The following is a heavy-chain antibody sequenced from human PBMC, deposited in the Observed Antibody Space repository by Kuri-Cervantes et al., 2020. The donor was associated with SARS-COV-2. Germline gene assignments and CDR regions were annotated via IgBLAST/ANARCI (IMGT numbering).Heavy chain of an antibody. Sequence: GGSLRLSCAASGFTSSSYAMHWVRQAPGKGLEWVAVISYDGSNKYYADSVKGRFTISRDNSKNTLYLQMNSLRAEDTAVYYCAKDQGIAAPVGWFDPWGQGTLVTVSS. CDR1: GFTSSSYA. CDR3: AKDQGIAAPVGWFDP. CDR2: ISYDGSNK. D-gene: IGHD6-13*01. J-gene: IGHJ5*02. V-gene: IGHV3-30*04.